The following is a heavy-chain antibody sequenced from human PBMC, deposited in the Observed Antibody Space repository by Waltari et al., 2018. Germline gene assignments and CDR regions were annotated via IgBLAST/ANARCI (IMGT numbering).Heavy chain of an antibody. CDR2: ISSSSSYI. D-gene: IGHD2-15*01. CDR1: GFTFSSYS. J-gene: IGHJ4*02. V-gene: IGHV3-21*01. Sequence: EVQLVESGGGLVKPGGSLRLSCAASGFTFSSYSMHWVRKAPGNGLECVSSISSSSSYIYYADSVKGRFTISRDNAKNSLYLQMNSLRAEDTAVYYCAREGSAKGGADYWGQGTLVTVSS. CDR3: AREGSAKGGADY.